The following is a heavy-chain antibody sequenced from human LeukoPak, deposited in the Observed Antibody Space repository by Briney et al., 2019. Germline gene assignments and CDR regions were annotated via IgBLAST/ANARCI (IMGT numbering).Heavy chain of an antibody. CDR1: GFTVSSNY. CDR2: IYSGGST. Sequence: GGSLRLSCAASGFTVSSNYMNWVRQAPGKGLEWVSLIYSGGSTKYADSVKGRFTISRDNSKNTLYLQMNSLRAEDTAVYYCAKSRTTMLDYWGQGTLVTVSS. V-gene: IGHV3-53*01. D-gene: IGHD1-7*01. CDR3: AKSRTTMLDY. J-gene: IGHJ4*02.